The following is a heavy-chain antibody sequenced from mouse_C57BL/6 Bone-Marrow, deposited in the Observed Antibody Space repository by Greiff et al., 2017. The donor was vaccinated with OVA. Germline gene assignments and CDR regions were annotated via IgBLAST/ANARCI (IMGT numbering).Heavy chain of an antibody. CDR3: ARIVTTVVAHYAMDY. CDR1: GFSLSTFGMG. J-gene: IGHJ4*01. Sequence: QVQLKESGPGILQPSQTLSLTCSFSGFSLSTFGMGVGWIRQPSGKGLEWLAHIWWDDDKYYNPALKSRLTISKDTSKNQVFLKIANVDTADTATYYCARIVTTVVAHYAMDYWGQGTSVTVSS. CDR2: IWWDDDK. V-gene: IGHV8-8*01. D-gene: IGHD1-1*01.